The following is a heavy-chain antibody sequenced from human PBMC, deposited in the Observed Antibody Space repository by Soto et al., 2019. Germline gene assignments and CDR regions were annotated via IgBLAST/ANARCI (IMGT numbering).Heavy chain of an antibody. D-gene: IGHD3-16*01. CDR3: VMVDNYVTPTPQDV. J-gene: IGHJ6*02. V-gene: IGHV1-18*01. CDR1: YYIFVNYG. CDR2: ISHSTGNT. Sequence: QLQLLQSGDEEKKPGSSEKVSCKSSYYIFVNYGIAWVQQAPRQGVELMGWISHSTGNTHSATKIQGRLTMTTDTSTSTAYMDLGSLTSDDTAVYYCVMVDNYVTPTPQDVWGQGTTVTVSS.